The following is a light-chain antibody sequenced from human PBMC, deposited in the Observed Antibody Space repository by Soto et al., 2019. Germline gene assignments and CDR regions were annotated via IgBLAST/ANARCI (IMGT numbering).Light chain of an antibody. CDR3: AQYQCWPFT. CDR2: LTS. Sequence: EIVMTQSPATLSVSPGERATLSCRASQSAHNNLAWYQQKPGQAPRLLIDLTSTRATGVPARFTSSGSGTDFTRTISSLQSEDFAFYYCAQYQCWPFTFGGGTKVEIK. J-gene: IGKJ4*01. V-gene: IGKV3-15*01. CDR1: QSAHNN.